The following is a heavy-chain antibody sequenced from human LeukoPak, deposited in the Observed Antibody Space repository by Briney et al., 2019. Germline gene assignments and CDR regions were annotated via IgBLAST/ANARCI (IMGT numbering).Heavy chain of an antibody. J-gene: IGHJ4*02. D-gene: IGHD6-13*01. V-gene: IGHV4-39*07. CDR1: GDSMSSSSYY. CDR3: ARVISGYTSSWYFNY. CDR2: INYSGST. Sequence: SETLSLTCTVSGDSMSSSSYYWSWIRQPPEKGLEWIGEINYSGSTKYNPSLRSRVSISVDTSENQFSLKLSSVTAADTAVYYCARVISGYTSSWYFNYWGQGTLVTVSS.